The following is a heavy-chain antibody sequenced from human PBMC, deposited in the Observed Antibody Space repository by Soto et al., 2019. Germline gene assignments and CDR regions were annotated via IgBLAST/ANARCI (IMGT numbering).Heavy chain of an antibody. J-gene: IGHJ4*02. D-gene: IGHD2-21*01. CDR2: IIPLFGSL. V-gene: IGHV1-69*01. CDR1: GATFTNYD. Sequence: QVQLVQSGTEVQKPGSSVKLSCKTSGATFTNYDISWVRQAPGQGLEWMGGIIPLFGSLHYSPKFEGRVTITADEVSTSAHLELSSLRFDDTAVYFCAWTLAFCGGNCYLPNFDTWGQGTLVIVSS. CDR3: AWTLAFCGGNCYLPNFDT.